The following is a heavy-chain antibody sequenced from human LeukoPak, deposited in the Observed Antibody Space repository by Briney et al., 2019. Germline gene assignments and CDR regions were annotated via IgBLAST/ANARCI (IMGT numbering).Heavy chain of an antibody. Sequence: SETLSLTCTVSGGSISSSSYYWGWIRQPPGKGLEWIRSIYYSGSTYYNPSLKSRVTISVDTSKNQFSLKLSSVTAADTAVYYCARGGSYVWGSYRLKSWFDPWGQGTLVTVSS. V-gene: IGHV4-39*07. J-gene: IGHJ5*02. CDR3: ARGGSYVWGSYRLKSWFDP. D-gene: IGHD3-16*02. CDR1: GGSISSSSYY. CDR2: IYYSGST.